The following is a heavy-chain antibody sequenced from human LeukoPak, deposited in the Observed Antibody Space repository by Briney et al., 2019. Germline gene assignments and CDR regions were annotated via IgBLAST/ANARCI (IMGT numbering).Heavy chain of an antibody. CDR1: GYSISNAYY. Sequence: SETLSLTCTVSGYSISNAYYWGWIRQPPGKGLEWIGSIYHSGSTYYNPSLKSRLTISVDTSKNQFSLKLSSVTAADTAVYYCARASPPDCTNGVCSAYNIDSWGQGTLVTVSS. D-gene: IGHD2-8*01. J-gene: IGHJ4*02. V-gene: IGHV4-38-2*02. CDR3: ARASPPDCTNGVCSAYNIDS. CDR2: IYHSGST.